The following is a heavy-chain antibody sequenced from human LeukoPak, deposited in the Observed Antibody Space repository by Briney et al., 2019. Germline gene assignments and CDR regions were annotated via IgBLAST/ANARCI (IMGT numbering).Heavy chain of an antibody. Sequence: PGGSLRLSCTASGFTLGSHDMHWVRQTTGEGLQWVAAIASGFQTFYAGSVKGRFTVSREDAKKSLYLQMSSLRAGDTAVYYCVREARGYHYTYFDYWGQGTLVTVSS. D-gene: IGHD5-18*01. CDR3: VREARGYHYTYFDY. V-gene: IGHV3-13*01. CDR2: IASGFQT. J-gene: IGHJ4*02. CDR1: GFTLGSHD.